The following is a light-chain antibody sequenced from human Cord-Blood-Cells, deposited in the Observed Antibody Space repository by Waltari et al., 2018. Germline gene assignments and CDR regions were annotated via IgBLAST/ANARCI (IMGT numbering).Light chain of an antibody. CDR1: SSDVGGYNY. CDR2: YVS. Sequence: QSALTQPASVSGSPGQSITISCTGTSSDVGGYNYVSWYQQHPGKAPQLMIYYVSNRPSGVSNRFSGSKSGNTASLTISGLQAEDEADYYCSSYTSSSTVVFGGGTKLTVL. J-gene: IGLJ2*01. V-gene: IGLV2-14*01. CDR3: SSYTSSSTVV.